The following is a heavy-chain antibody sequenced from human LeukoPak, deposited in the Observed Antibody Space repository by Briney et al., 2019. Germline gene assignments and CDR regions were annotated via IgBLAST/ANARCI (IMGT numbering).Heavy chain of an antibody. J-gene: IGHJ3*02. Sequence: SETLSLTCTVPGGSISSYYWSWIRQPPGKGLEWIGSIYHSGSTYYNPSLKSRVTISVDTSKNQFSLKLSSVTAADTAVYYCARDQTSKGDAFDIWGQGTMVTVSS. V-gene: IGHV4-59*01. CDR2: IYHSGST. CDR1: GGSISSYY. CDR3: ARDQTSKGDAFDI.